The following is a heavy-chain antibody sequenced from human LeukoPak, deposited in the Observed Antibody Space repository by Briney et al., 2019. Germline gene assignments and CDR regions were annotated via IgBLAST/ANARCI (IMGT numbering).Heavy chain of an antibody. Sequence: GGSLRLSCAASGFTFSSYSMNWVRQAPGKGLEWVSSISSSSSYIYYADSVKGRFTISRDNAKNSLYLQMNSLRAEDTAVYYCARRSSLTLDAFDIWGQGTMVTVSS. V-gene: IGHV3-21*01. CDR1: GFTFSSYS. CDR2: ISSSSSYI. CDR3: ARRSSLTLDAFDI. D-gene: IGHD6-6*01. J-gene: IGHJ3*02.